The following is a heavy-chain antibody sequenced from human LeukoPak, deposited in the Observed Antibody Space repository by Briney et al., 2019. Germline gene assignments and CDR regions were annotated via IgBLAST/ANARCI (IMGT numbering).Heavy chain of an antibody. V-gene: IGHV3-7*01. D-gene: IGHD6-13*01. Sequence: PGGSLRLSCAASGFTFSGHSMTWVRQAPGKGLEWVANTNLDGSERFYVDFVKGRFTISRDNADNSMYLQMNSLRAEDTAVYYCGRVIAGAIDYWGQGTLVTVSS. CDR1: GFTFSGHS. J-gene: IGHJ4*02. CDR3: GRVIAGAIDY. CDR2: TNLDGSER.